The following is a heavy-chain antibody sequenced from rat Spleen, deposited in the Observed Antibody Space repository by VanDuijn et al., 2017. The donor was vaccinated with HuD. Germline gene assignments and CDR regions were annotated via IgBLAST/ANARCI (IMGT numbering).Heavy chain of an antibody. V-gene: IGHV5-7*01. CDR3: ATENWDPYYWYFDF. Sequence: EVQLVESGGGLVQPGRSLKLSCAASGFTFSDYNMAWVRQAPKKGLEWVATISSDGSITYYRDSVKGRFTISRDNAKSTLYLQMDSLRSEDTATYYCATENWDPYYWYFDFWGPGTMVTVSS. CDR2: ISSDGSIT. D-gene: IGHD5-1*01. J-gene: IGHJ1*01. CDR1: GFTFSDYN.